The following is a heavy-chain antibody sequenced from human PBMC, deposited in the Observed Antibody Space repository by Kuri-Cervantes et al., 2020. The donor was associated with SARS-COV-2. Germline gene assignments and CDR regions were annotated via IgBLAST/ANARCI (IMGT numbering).Heavy chain of an antibody. CDR2: ISGSGGST. V-gene: IGHV3-23*01. J-gene: IGHJ4*02. CDR3: AKDRGYSSSWYTFVGSDY. CDR1: EFTFSSYA. D-gene: IGHD6-13*01. Sequence: GESLKMSCAAYEFTFSSYAMSWVRQAPGKGLEWVSAISGSGGSTYYADSVKGRFTISRDNSKNTLYLQMNSLRAEDTAVYYCAKDRGYSSSWYTFVGSDYWGQGTLVTVSS.